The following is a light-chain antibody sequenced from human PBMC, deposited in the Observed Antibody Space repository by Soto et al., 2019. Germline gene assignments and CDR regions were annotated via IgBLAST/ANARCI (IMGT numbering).Light chain of an antibody. CDR3: QQYGTSPRGT. CDR1: QSVSSTF. J-gene: IGKJ1*01. V-gene: IGKV3-20*01. Sequence: DIVLTQSRGTLSLSPGERATLSCRASQSVSSTFFAWYQQKPGQAPRLLMFGASNRATGIPDRFSGSGSGTDFTLTISRLEPEDFAMYYCQQYGTSPRGTFGQGTKVEVK. CDR2: GAS.